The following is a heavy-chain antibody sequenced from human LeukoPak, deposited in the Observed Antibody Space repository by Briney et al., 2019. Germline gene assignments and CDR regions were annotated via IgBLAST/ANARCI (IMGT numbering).Heavy chain of an antibody. CDR1: GCTFTSYS. Sequence: ASVKVSCKASGCTFTSYSMHWVRQAPGQGLEWMGKINPSGGGTTYAQKFQGRVTMTRDTSTSTIYMELSSLRSEDTAVYYCAREGSTGYYYCDYWGQGTLVTVSS. J-gene: IGHJ4*02. D-gene: IGHD3-22*01. CDR3: AREGSTGYYYCDY. V-gene: IGHV1-46*01. CDR2: INPSGGGT.